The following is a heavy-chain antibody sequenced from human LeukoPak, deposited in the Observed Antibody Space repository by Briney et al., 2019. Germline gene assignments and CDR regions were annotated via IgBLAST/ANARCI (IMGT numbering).Heavy chain of an antibody. CDR1: GGSISSSSYC. CDR3: ARPTTVTTGSFDY. D-gene: IGHD4-17*01. V-gene: IGHV4-39*01. J-gene: IGHJ4*02. Sequence: SETLSLTCTVSGGSISSSSYCWGWIRQPPGKGLEWIGSIYYSGSTYYNPSLKSRVTISVDTSKNQFSLKLSSVTAADTAVYYCARPTTVTTGSFDYWGQGTLVTVSS. CDR2: IYYSGST.